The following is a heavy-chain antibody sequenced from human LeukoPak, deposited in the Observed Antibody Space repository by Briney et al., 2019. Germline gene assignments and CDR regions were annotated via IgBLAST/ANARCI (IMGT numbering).Heavy chain of an antibody. Sequence: GGSLRLSCAGSGFAFSRYSMNWFRQAPGKGLERVSSISSSSSHIFYADSVKGRFTISRGNAKNSLYLQMNSLRAGDTAVYYCARDAQWLVPEGYYYYMDVWGKGITVTVAS. CDR3: ARDAQWLVPEGYYYYMDV. D-gene: IGHD6-19*01. CDR2: ISSSSSHI. J-gene: IGHJ6*03. V-gene: IGHV3-21*06. CDR1: GFAFSRYS.